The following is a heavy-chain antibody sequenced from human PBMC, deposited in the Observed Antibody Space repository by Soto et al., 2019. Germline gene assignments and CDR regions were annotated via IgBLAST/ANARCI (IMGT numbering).Heavy chain of an antibody. CDR3: ANSYCSGGSCSPYYDYGMDV. CDR1: GGTFSSYT. V-gene: IGHV1-69*02. Sequence: QVQLVQSGAEVKKPGSSVKVSCKASGGTFSSYTISWVRQAPGQGLEWMGRIIPILGIANYAQKFQGRVTITADKTTSTAYMELSSLRSEDTAVYYCANSYCSGGSCSPYYDYGMDVWGQGTTVTVAS. CDR2: IIPILGIA. J-gene: IGHJ6*02. D-gene: IGHD2-15*01.